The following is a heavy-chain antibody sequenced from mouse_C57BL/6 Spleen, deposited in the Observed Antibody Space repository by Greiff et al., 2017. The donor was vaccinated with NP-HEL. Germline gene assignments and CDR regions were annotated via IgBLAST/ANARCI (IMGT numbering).Heavy chain of an antibody. CDR2: IDPSDSYT. CDR1: GYTFTSYW. V-gene: IGHV1-69*01. CDR3: ARKAIYYGNYAAMDY. Sequence: QVQLQQPGAELVMPGASVKLSCKASGYTFTSYWMHWVKQRPGQGLEWIGEIDPSDSYTNYNQKFKGKSTLTVDKSSSTAYMQLSSLTSEDSAVYYCARKAIYYGNYAAMDYWGQGTSVTVSS. J-gene: IGHJ4*01. D-gene: IGHD2-1*01.